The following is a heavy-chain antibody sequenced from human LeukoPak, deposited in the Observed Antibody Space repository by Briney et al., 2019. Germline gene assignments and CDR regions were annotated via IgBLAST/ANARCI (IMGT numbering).Heavy chain of an antibody. J-gene: IGHJ4*02. CDR2: ISYDGSDE. V-gene: IGHV3-30*04. D-gene: IGHD5-18*01. CDR1: GLAFSSYS. Sequence: GGSLRLSCVASGLAFSSYSMHWVRQAPGKGLEWVGVISYDGSDEYYTDSVKGRFTISRDNSKNTVYLQMNSLRADDTAVYYCARDQDSIGYGENLYWGQGILVTVSS. CDR3: ARDQDSIGYGENLY.